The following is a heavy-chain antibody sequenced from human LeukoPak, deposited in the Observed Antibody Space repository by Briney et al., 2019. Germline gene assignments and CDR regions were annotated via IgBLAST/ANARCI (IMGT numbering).Heavy chain of an antibody. V-gene: IGHV4-34*01. D-gene: IGHD2-15*01. J-gene: IGHJ6*04. CDR1: NGSFSAYY. CDR2: ISHSGST. CDR3: ARRYCSGGSCYMRGYYGMDV. Sequence: SETLSLTCAVSNGSFSAYYWSWIRQSPGKGRQWIGEISHSGSTNYNPSLKLRVSISLDTSKNQFSLRLSSVSAADTAVYFCARRYCSGGSCYMRGYYGMDVWATGTTVIVSS.